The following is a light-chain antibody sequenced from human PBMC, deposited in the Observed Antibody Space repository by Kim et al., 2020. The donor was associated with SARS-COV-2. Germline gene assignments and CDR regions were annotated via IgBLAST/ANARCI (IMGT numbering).Light chain of an antibody. CDR2: RNN. V-gene: IGLV10-54*04. Sequence: QAGLTQPPSVSKDLRQTATLTCTGNSNNVGFQGAVWLQQHQGHPPQLLSYRNNKRPSGISERFSASRSGNTASLTITGLQPEDEADYYCSAWDSSLTGWVFGGGTKLTVL. J-gene: IGLJ3*02. CDR1: SNNVGFQG. CDR3: SAWDSSLTGWV.